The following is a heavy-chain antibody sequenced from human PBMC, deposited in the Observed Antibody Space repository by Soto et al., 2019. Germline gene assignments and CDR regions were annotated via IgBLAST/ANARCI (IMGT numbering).Heavy chain of an antibody. Sequence: SVKVSCKASGGTFSTYAISWVRQAPGQGLEWMGGIIPIFGTANYAQKFQGRVKITADESTSTAYMELSSLRSGDRAVYYGATSKIQHSSGYYYEGNGGAFDVWRQGTMV. CDR1: GGTFSTYA. CDR2: IIPIFGTA. J-gene: IGHJ3*01. D-gene: IGHD3-22*01. CDR3: ATSKIQHSSGYYYEGNGGAFDV. V-gene: IGHV1-69*13.